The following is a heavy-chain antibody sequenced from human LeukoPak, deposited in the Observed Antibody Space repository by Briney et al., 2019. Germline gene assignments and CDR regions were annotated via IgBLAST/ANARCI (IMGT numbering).Heavy chain of an antibody. Sequence: ASVKVSRKASGYTFTDYYIHWVRQAPGQGLEWMGWINPNSGDTDFVQKFQGMVTMTRDTSISTAYMELSRLRSDDTAVFYCARSNTSGYYPPTLRYWGQGTLVAVSS. CDR3: ARSNTSGYYPPTLRY. D-gene: IGHD3-22*01. CDR1: GYTFTDYY. V-gene: IGHV1-2*02. J-gene: IGHJ4*02. CDR2: INPNSGDT.